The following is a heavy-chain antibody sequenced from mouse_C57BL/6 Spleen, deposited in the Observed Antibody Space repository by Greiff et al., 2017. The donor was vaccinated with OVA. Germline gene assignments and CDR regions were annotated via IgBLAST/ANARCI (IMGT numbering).Heavy chain of an antibody. CDR2: INPNNGGT. J-gene: IGHJ2*01. CDR3: ARGITTVVGYFDY. V-gene: IGHV1-18*01. Sequence: VQLKESGPELVKPGASVKIPCKASGYTFTDYNMDWVKQSHGKSLEWIGDINPNNGGTIYNQKFKGKATLTVDKSSSTAYMELRSLTSEDTAVYYCARGITTVVGYFDYWGQGTTLTVSS. D-gene: IGHD1-1*01. CDR1: GYTFTDYN.